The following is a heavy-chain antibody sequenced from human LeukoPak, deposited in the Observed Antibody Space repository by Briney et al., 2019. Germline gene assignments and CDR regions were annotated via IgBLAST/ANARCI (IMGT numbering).Heavy chain of an antibody. D-gene: IGHD3-10*01. CDR2: INHSGST. CDR1: GFTFSSYW. CDR3: ARQTGSGLFSLP. V-gene: IGHV4-34*01. J-gene: IGHJ4*02. Sequence: GSLRLSCAASGFTFSSYWMSWIRQPPGKGLEWIGEINHSGSTNYNPSLKSRVTISVDTSKNKFSLKLSSVTAADTAVYYCARQTGSGLFSLPGGQGTLVTVSS.